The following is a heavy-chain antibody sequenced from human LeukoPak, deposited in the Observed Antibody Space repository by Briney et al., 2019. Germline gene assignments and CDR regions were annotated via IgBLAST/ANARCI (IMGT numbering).Heavy chain of an antibody. D-gene: IGHD1-20*01. J-gene: IGHJ4*02. CDR3: ASRSGITGTLLIDY. V-gene: IGHV1-18*01. Sequence: ASVKVSCKASGYIFSNFFSSYGITWVRQAPGQGLEWMGWISPYNGKTKFAQKFQGIVTMTTETSTSTAYMELRRLRSDDTAVYYCASRSGITGTLLIDYWGQGTLVTVSS. CDR1: GYIFSNFFSSYG. CDR2: ISPYNGKT.